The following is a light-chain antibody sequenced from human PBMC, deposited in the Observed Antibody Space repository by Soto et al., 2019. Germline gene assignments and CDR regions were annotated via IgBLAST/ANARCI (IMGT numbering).Light chain of an antibody. V-gene: IGKV1-39*01. CDR2: AAS. J-gene: IGKJ2*01. Sequence: DIQMTQSPSSLSASVGDRVTITCRASQSISSYLNWYQQKPGKAPKLLIYAASSLQSGVPSRFSGSGSGTDFNLTISSLQPEDFATYDYQRSYSTPPMYTFGQGTKLEIK. CDR1: QSISSY. CDR3: QRSYSTPPMYT.